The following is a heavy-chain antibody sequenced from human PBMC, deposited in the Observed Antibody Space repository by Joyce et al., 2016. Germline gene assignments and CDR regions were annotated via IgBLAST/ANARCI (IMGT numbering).Heavy chain of an antibody. Sequence: QVLLVQPGAAVKRPGSSLRVSCKSSGGDFSNYTVNWVRQAPGQRLEWMGGINPFSGAAKDAEDFQCRVTLTAEQSTRTAYLELSSLTSADTAVYYCARGGTSSDHYFFYTLDVWGPGTTVIVSS. V-gene: IGHV1-69*12. CDR2: INPFSGAA. CDR3: ARGGTSSDHYFFYTLDV. D-gene: IGHD1-14*01. J-gene: IGHJ6*02. CDR1: GGDFSNYT.